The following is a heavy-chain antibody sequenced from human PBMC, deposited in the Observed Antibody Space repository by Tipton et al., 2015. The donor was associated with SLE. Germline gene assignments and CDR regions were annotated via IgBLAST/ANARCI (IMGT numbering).Heavy chain of an antibody. CDR3: ARDPVAAGSFDI. CDR1: GGSISSYY. CDR2: IYYSGST. Sequence: LRLSCTVSGGSISSYYWSWIRQPPGKGLEWIGYIYYSGSTNYNPSLKSRVTISVDTSKNQFSLKLSSVTAADTAVYYCARDPVAAGSFDISGLGTLVTVSS. J-gene: IGHJ3*02. D-gene: IGHD6-13*01. V-gene: IGHV4-59*01.